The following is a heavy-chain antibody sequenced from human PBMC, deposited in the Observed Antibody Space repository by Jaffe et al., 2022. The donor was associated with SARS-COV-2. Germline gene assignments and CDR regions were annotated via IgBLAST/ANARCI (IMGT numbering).Heavy chain of an antibody. CDR1: GFTFSSYW. J-gene: IGHJ3*02. D-gene: IGHD2-21*02. CDR2: IKQDGSEK. CDR3: ARCIGLLNPDAFDI. Sequence: EVQLVESGGGLVQPGGSLRLSCAASGFTFSSYWMSWVRQAPGKGLEWVANIKQDGSEKYYVDSVKGRFTISRDNAKNSLYLQMNSLRAEDTAVYYCARCIGLLNPDAFDIWGQGTMVTVSS. V-gene: IGHV3-7*01.